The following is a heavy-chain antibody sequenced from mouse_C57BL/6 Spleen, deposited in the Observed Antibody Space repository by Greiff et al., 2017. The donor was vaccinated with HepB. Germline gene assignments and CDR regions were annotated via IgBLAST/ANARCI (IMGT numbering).Heavy chain of an antibody. D-gene: IGHD2-5*01. V-gene: IGHV1-62-2*01. J-gene: IGHJ4*01. CDR1: GYTFTEYT. CDR3: ARHEDGYYSNHYAMDY. CDR2: FYPGSGSI. Sequence: QVQLQQSGAELVKPGASVKLSCKASGYTFTEYTIHWVKQRSGQGLEWIGWFYPGSGSIKYNEKFKDKATLTADKSSSTVYMELSRLTSEGSAVYYGARHEDGYYSNHYAMDYWGQGTSVTVSS.